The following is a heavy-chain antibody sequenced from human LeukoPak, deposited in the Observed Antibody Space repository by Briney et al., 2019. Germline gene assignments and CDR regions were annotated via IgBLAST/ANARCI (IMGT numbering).Heavy chain of an antibody. CDR1: GGSISSYY. V-gene: IGHV4-59*08. CDR2: IYYSGST. CDR3: AGSELPQHFDY. Sequence: SETLSLTCTVSGGSISSYYWSWIRQPPGKGLEWIGYIYYSGSTNYNPSLKSRVTISVDTSKDQVSLNLQFLNRTHKAVYHCAGSELPQHFDYWGQGTLVTVSS. J-gene: IGHJ4*02. D-gene: IGHD1-26*01.